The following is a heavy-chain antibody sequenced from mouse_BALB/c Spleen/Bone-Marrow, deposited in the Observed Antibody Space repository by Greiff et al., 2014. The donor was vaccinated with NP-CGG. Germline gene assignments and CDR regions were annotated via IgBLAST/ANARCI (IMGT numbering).Heavy chain of an antibody. J-gene: IGHJ3*01. Sequence: QVQLKQSGAELAKPGASVKMSCKASGYTFTSYWMHWVRQRPGQGLEWIGYINPSTGCTEYNQRFKDKATLAAVKSSTTAYMQLSSLTSEDSAVYYCARDDYDAFAYWGQGTLVTVSA. CDR3: ARDDYDAFAY. D-gene: IGHD2-4*01. CDR1: GYTFTSYW. CDR2: INPSTGCT. V-gene: IGHV1-7*01.